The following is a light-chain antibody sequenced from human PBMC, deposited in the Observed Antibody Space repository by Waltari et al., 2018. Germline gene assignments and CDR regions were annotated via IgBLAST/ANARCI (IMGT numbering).Light chain of an antibody. CDR2: EVT. V-gene: IGLV2-23*02. J-gene: IGLJ1*01. CDR3: CSYAGLGIYV. Sequence: QSGLTQPASVSRSPGQSITISCTGTSSDVGNYNLVSWYQQYPGKAPKLMVYEVTRRASGVSGPFSGSKSGNTASLTIYGLQSEDEADYYCCSYAGLGIYVFGTGTKVTVL. CDR1: SSDVGNYNL.